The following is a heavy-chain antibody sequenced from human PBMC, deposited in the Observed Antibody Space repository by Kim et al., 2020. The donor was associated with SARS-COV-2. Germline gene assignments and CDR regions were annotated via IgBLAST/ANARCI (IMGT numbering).Heavy chain of an antibody. J-gene: IGHJ4*02. Sequence: SETLSLTCTVSGGSISSSSYYWGWIRQPPGKGLEWIGSIYYSGSTYYNPSLKSRVTISVDTSKNQFSLKLSSVTAADTAVYYCARHTWGAPYYFDYWGQGTLVTVSS. D-gene: IGHD1-26*01. CDR3: ARHTWGAPYYFDY. CDR1: GGSISSSSYY. V-gene: IGHV4-39*01. CDR2: IYYSGST.